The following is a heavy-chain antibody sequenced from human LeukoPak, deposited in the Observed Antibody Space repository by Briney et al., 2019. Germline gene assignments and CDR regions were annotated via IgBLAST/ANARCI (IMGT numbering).Heavy chain of an antibody. CDR3: ARLHYGGNYGYYYYYMDV. V-gene: IGHV4-39*01. CDR1: GGSISSSSYY. D-gene: IGHD4-23*01. Sequence: SETLSLTCTVSGGSISSSSYYWGWIRQPPGKGLEWIGSIYYSGSTYYNPSLKSRVTISVDTSKNQFSLKMSSVTAADTAVYYCARLHYGGNYGYYYYYMDVWGKGTTVTISS. J-gene: IGHJ6*03. CDR2: IYYSGST.